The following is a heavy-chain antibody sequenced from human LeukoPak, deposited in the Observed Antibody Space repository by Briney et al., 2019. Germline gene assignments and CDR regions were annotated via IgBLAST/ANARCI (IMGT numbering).Heavy chain of an antibody. Sequence: SETLSLTCAVYGGSFSGYYWSWIRQPPGKGLEWIGETNHSGSTNYNPSLKSRVTISVDTSKNQFSLKLSSVTAADTAVYYCARGLVGGREFDYWGQGTLVTVSS. CDR3: ARGLVGGREFDY. CDR2: TNHSGST. CDR1: GGSFSGYY. J-gene: IGHJ4*02. V-gene: IGHV4-34*01. D-gene: IGHD2-15*01.